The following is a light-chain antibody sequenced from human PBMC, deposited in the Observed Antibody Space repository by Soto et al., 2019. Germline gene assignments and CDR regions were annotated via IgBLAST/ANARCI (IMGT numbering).Light chain of an antibody. CDR2: GAS. Sequence: EIVLTQYPGTLSLSPGERATLSCMASQSVTRSYLAWFQQKPGQAPRLLIYGASFRASGIPDRFSGGGSGTDFTLTISRLDPEDFAVYYCQQYGTSSWTFGQGNKVDI. CDR3: QQYGTSSWT. CDR1: QSVTRSY. V-gene: IGKV3-20*01. J-gene: IGKJ1*01.